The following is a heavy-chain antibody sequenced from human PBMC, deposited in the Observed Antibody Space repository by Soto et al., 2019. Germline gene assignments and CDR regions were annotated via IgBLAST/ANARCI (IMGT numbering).Heavy chain of an antibody. J-gene: IGHJ4*01. Sequence: GTSVKVSCKASGGTFSSYAISWVRQAPGQGLEWMGGIIPIFGTANYAQKFQGRVTITADESTSTAYMELSSRRSEDPAVYYCARCMIVRGVMAHIGYWCRGILFTDSS. CDR3: ARCMIVRGVMAHIGY. CDR2: IIPIFGTA. V-gene: IGHV1-69*13. CDR1: GGTFSSYA. D-gene: IGHD3-10*02.